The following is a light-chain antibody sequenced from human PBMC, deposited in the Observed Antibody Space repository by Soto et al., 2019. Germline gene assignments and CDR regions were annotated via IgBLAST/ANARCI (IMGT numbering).Light chain of an antibody. Sequence: QSALTQPASVSGSPGQSITISCTGTSSDVGSYNLVSWYQQHPGKAPKLMIYEGSKRPSGVSNRFSGSKSGNTASLTISGLQAEDEADYYCCSYALDSRVIFGGGTKLTVL. CDR1: SSDVGSYNL. J-gene: IGLJ2*01. CDR3: CSYALDSRVI. CDR2: EGS. V-gene: IGLV2-23*01.